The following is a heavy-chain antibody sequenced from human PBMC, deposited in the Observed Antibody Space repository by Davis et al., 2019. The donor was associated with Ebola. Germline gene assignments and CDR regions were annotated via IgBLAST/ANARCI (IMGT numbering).Heavy chain of an antibody. Sequence: AASVTVSCKASGYTFSSFGITWVRQAPGQGLEWMGWISGYSGNTAYAQRFQGRVTMTTDTSTSTAYMEVRGLRFDDTATYYCARDYDNTGYYYGRRAFDIWGQGTLVTVSS. CDR2: ISGYSGNT. J-gene: IGHJ3*02. CDR3: ARDYDNTGYYYGRRAFDI. CDR1: GYTFSSFG. V-gene: IGHV1-18*04. D-gene: IGHD3-22*01.